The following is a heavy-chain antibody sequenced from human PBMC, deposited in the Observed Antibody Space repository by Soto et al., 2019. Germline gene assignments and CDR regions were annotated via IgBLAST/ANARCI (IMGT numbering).Heavy chain of an antibody. CDR3: AKRSSSSTFAY. CDR1: GFTFSSYA. D-gene: IGHD6-6*01. V-gene: IGHV3-23*01. CDR2: ISGSADST. J-gene: IGHJ4*02. Sequence: EVQLLESGGGLVQPGESLRLSCAASGFTFSSYAMSWVRQAPGKGLEWVSVISGSADSTYYADSVKGRFTISRDNSKNTLYLQMSSLSAEDTAVYYGAKRSSSSTFAYWGQGTLVTVSS.